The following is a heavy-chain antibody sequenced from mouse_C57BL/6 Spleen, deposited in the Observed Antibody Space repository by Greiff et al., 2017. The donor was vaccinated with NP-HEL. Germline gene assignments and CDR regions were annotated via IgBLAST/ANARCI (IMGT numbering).Heavy chain of an antibody. CDR2: INPGSGGN. CDR1: GYAFTNYL. J-gene: IGHJ2*01. CDR3: ARGGGLYYDYPYYFDY. D-gene: IGHD2-4*01. V-gene: IGHV1-54*01. Sequence: LQESGAELVRPGTSVKVSCKASGYAFTNYLIEWVKQRPGQGLEWIGVINPGSGGNNYNEKLKGTATLTADKSSSTAYMQLSSLTSEDSAVYFCARGGGLYYDYPYYFDYWGQGTTLTVSS.